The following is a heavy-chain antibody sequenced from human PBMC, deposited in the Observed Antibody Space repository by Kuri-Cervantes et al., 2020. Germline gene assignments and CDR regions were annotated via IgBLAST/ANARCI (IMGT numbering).Heavy chain of an antibody. CDR3: ARARTPPYYFDY. Sequence: SVKVSCKASGGTFSSYAISWVRQAPGQGLEWMGGIIPIFGTANYAQKFQGRVTITADKSTSTAYMELSSLRSEDTAVYYCARARTPPYYFDYWGQGTLVTVSS. V-gene: IGHV1-69*06. CDR1: GGTFSSYA. CDR2: IIPIFGTA. J-gene: IGHJ4*02.